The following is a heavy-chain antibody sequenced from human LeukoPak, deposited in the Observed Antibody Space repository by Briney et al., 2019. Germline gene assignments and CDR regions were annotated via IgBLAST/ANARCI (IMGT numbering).Heavy chain of an antibody. Sequence: PGGSLRLSCAASGFTFSSYSMNWVRQAPGKGLEWVANIKQDGSEKYYVDSVKGRFTISRDNAKNSLYLQMNSLRAEDTAVYYCAREDSSSWRFDYWGQGTLVTVSS. CDR3: AREDSSSWRFDY. CDR1: GFTFSSYS. J-gene: IGHJ4*02. CDR2: IKQDGSEK. V-gene: IGHV3-7*01. D-gene: IGHD6-13*01.